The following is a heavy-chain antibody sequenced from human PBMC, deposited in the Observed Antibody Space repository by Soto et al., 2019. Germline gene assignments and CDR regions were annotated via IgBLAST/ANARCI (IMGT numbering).Heavy chain of an antibody. CDR3: ARDPTAYPDGSGYYPDS. Sequence: EVQLVESGGGLVKPGGSLRLSCAASGFTFSTYTMNWVRQAPGKGLEWVSSISSTSTYIYYADSMKGRFTISRDNAKNSLVLQMKSLRAADTAVYYCARDPTAYPDGSGYYPDSWGQGTLVTVSS. V-gene: IGHV3-21*01. CDR1: GFTFSTYT. J-gene: IGHJ4*02. D-gene: IGHD3-22*01. CDR2: ISSTSTYI.